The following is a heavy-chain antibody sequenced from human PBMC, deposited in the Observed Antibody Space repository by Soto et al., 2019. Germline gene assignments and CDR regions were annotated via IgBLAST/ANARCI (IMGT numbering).Heavy chain of an antibody. Sequence: ASVKVSCKASGYTFTSYDINWVRQATGQGLEWMGWMNPNSGNTGYAQKFQGRVTMTRNTSISTAYVELSSLRSEDTAVYYCARSAYYDFWSGYEADYYYYYMDVWSKGTTVTVSS. J-gene: IGHJ6*03. CDR3: ARSAYYDFWSGYEADYYYYYMDV. V-gene: IGHV1-8*01. D-gene: IGHD3-3*01. CDR1: GYTFTSYD. CDR2: MNPNSGNT.